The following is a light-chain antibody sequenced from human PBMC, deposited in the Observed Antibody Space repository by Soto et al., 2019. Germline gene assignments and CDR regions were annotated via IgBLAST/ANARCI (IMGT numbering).Light chain of an antibody. J-gene: IGLJ1*01. CDR1: SSDVAAYNY. V-gene: IGLV2-14*03. CDR3: SSYTSGGNYV. CDR2: DVS. Sequence: QSALTQPASVSGSPGQSITISCTGTSSDVAAYNYVSWYQQHPGKAPKLIVYDVSTRPSGVSNRFSGSKSGNTASLTISGLQAEDEADYYCSSYTSGGNYVFGTGTKVTVL.